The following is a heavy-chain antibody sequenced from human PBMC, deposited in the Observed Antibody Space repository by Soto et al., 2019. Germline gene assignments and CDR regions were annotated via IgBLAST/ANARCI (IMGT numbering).Heavy chain of an antibody. CDR1: GGSISNAAYS. Sequence: KPSETLSLTCTVSGGSISNAAYSLSWIRQPPGKGLEWIGYIYPSGMPFYNPSLRSRVTISIDRSNDQFSLNLKSVTAADTAVYYCDRERGGYGLFDSWGQGTLVTVSS. CDR2: IYPSGMP. D-gene: IGHD5-18*01. V-gene: IGHV4-30-2*01. J-gene: IGHJ4*02. CDR3: DRERGGYGLFDS.